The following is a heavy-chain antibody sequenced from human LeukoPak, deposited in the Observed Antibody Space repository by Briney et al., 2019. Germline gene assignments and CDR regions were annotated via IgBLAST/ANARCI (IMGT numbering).Heavy chain of an antibody. CDR2: IYLSGST. Sequence: SETLSLSRTVSGGSISSYYWSCIRHPPGERVESIGYIYLSGSTNYTTPPKSRVTISVDTSKNQFSLKLSSVTAADTAVYYCARQYYDSSGYYSPPYYYYYYMDVWGKGTTVTVSS. J-gene: IGHJ6*03. D-gene: IGHD3-22*01. CDR1: GGSISSYY. CDR3: ARQYYDSSGYYSPPYYYYYYMDV. V-gene: IGHV4-59*01.